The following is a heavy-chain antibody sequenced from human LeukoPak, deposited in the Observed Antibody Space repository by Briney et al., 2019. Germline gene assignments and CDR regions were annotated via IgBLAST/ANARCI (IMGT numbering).Heavy chain of an antibody. CDR1: GGSFSGYY. D-gene: IGHD1-1*01. V-gene: IGHV4-34*01. J-gene: IGHJ4*02. CDR3: ARGSYNHDY. Sequence: PSETLSLTCAVYGGSFSGYYWSWIRQPPGKGLEWIGEINHSGSTNHNPSLKSRVTISVDTSKNQFSLKLSSVTAADTAMYYCARGSYNHDYWGQGTLVTVSS. CDR2: INHSGST.